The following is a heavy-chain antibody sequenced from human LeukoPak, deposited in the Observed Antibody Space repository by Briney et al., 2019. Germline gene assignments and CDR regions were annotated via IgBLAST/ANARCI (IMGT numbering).Heavy chain of an antibody. V-gene: IGHV3-23*01. CDR3: ARDLHYYVAMDV. J-gene: IGHJ6*02. Sequence: GGSLRLSCAASGFTFSSYAMSWVRQAPGKGLEWVSSISVGGGSTYYADSVKGRFTISRDNSKSTLYLHMNSLRAEDTALYYCARDLHYYVAMDVWGQGTTVTVSS. CDR1: GFTFSSYA. CDR2: ISVGGGST. D-gene: IGHD3-10*02.